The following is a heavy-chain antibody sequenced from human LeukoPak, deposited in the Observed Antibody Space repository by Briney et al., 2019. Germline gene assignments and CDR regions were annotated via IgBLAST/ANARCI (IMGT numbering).Heavy chain of an antibody. D-gene: IGHD6-13*01. V-gene: IGHV3-30*02. J-gene: IGHJ5*02. Sequence: GGSLRLSCAASGFTFSSYGMHWVRQAPGKGLEWVAFIRYDGSNKYYADSVKGRFTISRDNSKNTLYLQMNSLRAEDTAVYYCASTSGPYSSSWYNWFDPWGQGTLVTVSS. CDR3: ASTSGPYSSSWYNWFDP. CDR1: GFTFSSYG. CDR2: IRYDGSNK.